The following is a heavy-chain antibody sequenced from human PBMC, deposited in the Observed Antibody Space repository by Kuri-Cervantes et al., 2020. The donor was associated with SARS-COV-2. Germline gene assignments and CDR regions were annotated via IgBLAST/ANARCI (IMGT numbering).Heavy chain of an antibody. CDR2: IYSGGHT. CDR3: ARDGDDYGDYDTYFDY. Sequence: GGSLRLSCAVSGFTVSTNYMSWVRQAPGKGLEWVSLIYSGGHTDYAESVKGRFTISRDNSRNTVYLQMNSLRAEDTAVYYCARDGDDYGDYDTYFDYWGQGTLVTVSS. J-gene: IGHJ4*02. V-gene: IGHV3-66*02. D-gene: IGHD4-17*01. CDR1: GFTVSTNY.